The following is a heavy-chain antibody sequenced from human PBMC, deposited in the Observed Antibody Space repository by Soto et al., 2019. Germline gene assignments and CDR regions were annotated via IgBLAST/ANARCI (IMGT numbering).Heavy chain of an antibody. J-gene: IGHJ3*02. CDR3: ARDRPGYSYGYGAFDI. Sequence: GGSMRLSCAASGFTFSSYWMHWVRQAHGKGLVWVSRINNDWSSTSYADSVKGRFTISRDNAKNTLYLQMNSLRAENTAVYYCARDRPGYSYGYGAFDIWGQGTMVTVSS. CDR1: GFTFSSYW. D-gene: IGHD5-18*01. V-gene: IGHV3-74*01. CDR2: INNDWSST.